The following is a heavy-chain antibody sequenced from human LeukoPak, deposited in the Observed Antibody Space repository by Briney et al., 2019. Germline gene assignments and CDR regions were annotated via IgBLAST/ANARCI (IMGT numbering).Heavy chain of an antibody. D-gene: IGHD3-10*01. CDR1: GLTVSNNY. CDR2: IYSGGST. CDR3: ARNQGSRSDL. J-gene: IGHJ5*02. V-gene: IGHV3-66*01. Sequence: GGSLRLSCAASGLTVSNNYMSWVRQAPGKGLEWVSLIYSGGSTHYADSVKGRFTISRDNSNNSLYLQMNTLRAEDAAVYYCARNQGSRSDLWDQGTLVTVSS.